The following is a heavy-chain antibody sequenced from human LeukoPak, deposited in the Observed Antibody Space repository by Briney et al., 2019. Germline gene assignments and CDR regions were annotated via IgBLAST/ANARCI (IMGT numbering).Heavy chain of an antibody. CDR2: IRSKSQSHEQTK. CDR3: AKRPPIGHDFFET. J-gene: IGHJ4*02. CDR1: GFTFSDYG. D-gene: IGHD3-16*01. Sequence: GGSLRLSCAASGFTFSDYGMHWVRQAPGKGLEWVAFIRSKSQSHEQTKYYADTVTGRFTISRDDSENTMYLQMNSLGPQDTAVYYCAKRPPIGHDFFETWGQGALVIVSS. V-gene: IGHV3-30*02.